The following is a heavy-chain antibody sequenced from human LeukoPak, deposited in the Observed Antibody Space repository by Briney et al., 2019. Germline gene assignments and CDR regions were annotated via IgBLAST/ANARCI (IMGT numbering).Heavy chain of an antibody. CDR1: GYTFTGYY. CDR2: INPNSGDT. J-gene: IGHJ5*02. CDR3: ARGGYSGYEVNWFDP. Sequence: ASVKVSCKASGYTFTGYYLHWVRQAPGHGLDWMGWINPNSGDTNYAQNFQGRVTLTRDTSISTAYMELYRLRSDDTAVYYCARGGYSGYEVNWFDPWGQGTLVTVTS. D-gene: IGHD5-12*01. V-gene: IGHV1-2*02.